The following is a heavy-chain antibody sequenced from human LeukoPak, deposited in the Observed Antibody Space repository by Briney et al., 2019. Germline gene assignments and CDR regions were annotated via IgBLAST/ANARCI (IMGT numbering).Heavy chain of an antibody. V-gene: IGHV3-74*01. Sequence: GGSLRLSCAASGFTFSNYCMHWVRQIPGKGLVWVSRICPDGTVTNYADSVKGRFTISRDNAKNMVFLQMNSLRADDTAVYYCAKGGKWDVTPFDYWGQGTLVTVSS. D-gene: IGHD1-26*01. J-gene: IGHJ4*02. CDR2: ICPDGTVT. CDR1: GFTFSNYC. CDR3: AKGGKWDVTPFDY.